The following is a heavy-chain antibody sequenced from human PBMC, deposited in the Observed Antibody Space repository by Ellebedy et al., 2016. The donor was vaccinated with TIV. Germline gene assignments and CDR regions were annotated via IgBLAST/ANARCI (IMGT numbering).Heavy chain of an antibody. J-gene: IGHJ4*02. CDR3: ARDGIVGGPTEYYFDS. D-gene: IGHD1-26*01. CDR2: INSDGSRS. V-gene: IGHV3-74*01. CDR1: GFTFDDYA. Sequence: GESLKISCAAPGFTFDDYAMHWVRQAPGKGLVWVSRINSDGSRSTYADSVKGRFTISRDNAKNTLYVQMNSLRAEDTAVYYCARDGIVGGPTEYYFDSWGQGTLVTVSS.